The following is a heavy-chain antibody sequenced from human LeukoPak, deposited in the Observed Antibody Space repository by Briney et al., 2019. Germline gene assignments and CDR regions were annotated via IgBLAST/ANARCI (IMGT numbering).Heavy chain of an antibody. J-gene: IGHJ4*02. Sequence: PGGSLRLSCAASGFTFSSYAMSWVRQTPGKGLEWVSGISNSGGTYYADSVKGRFTTSRDNSKNTLYLQMNSLRAEDTAVYYCAKGTYYDFWSGYTSFDYWGQGTLVTVSS. CDR2: ISNSGGT. CDR3: AKGTYYDFWSGYTSFDY. V-gene: IGHV3-23*01. CDR1: GFTFSSYA. D-gene: IGHD3-3*01.